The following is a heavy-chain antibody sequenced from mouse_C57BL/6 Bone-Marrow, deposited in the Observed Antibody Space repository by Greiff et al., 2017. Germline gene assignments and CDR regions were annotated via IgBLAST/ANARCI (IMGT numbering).Heavy chain of an antibody. D-gene: IGHD2-3*01. CDR3: ARGDGPYYCDY. CDR2: IYPGGGYT. CDR1: GYTFTNYW. Sequence: VQLQQSGAELVRPGTSVKMSCKASGYTFTNYWIGWAKQRPGHGLEWIGDIYPGGGYTNYNEKFKGKATLTADKSSSTAYMQFSRLTSEDSAIYYCARGDGPYYCDYWGKGTTLTVSS. J-gene: IGHJ2*01. V-gene: IGHV1-63*01.